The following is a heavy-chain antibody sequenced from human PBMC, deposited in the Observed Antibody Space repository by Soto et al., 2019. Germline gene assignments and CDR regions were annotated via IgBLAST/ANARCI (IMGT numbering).Heavy chain of an antibody. CDR3: ARVPDTRSSIAARSFDY. CDR2: INAGNGNT. J-gene: IGHJ4*01. D-gene: IGHD6-6*01. V-gene: IGHV1-3*01. CDR1: GYTFTSYA. Sequence: WASVKVSCKASGYTFTSYAMHWVRQAPGQRLEWMGWINAGNGNTKYSQKFQGRVTITRDTSASTAYMELSSLRSEDTAVYYCARVPDTRSSIAARSFDYLAQRTLVTVSS.